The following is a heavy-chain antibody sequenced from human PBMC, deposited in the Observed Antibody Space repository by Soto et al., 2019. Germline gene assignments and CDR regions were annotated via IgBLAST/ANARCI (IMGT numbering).Heavy chain of an antibody. D-gene: IGHD2-15*01. CDR2: ISAYNGNT. Sequence: ASVKVSCKASGYTFTSYGISWVRQAPGQGLEWMGWISAYNGNTNYAQKLQGRVTMTTDTSTSTAYMELRSLRSDDTAVYYCARDLGGEDQHAFDIWGQGTMVTVSS. CDR1: GYTFTSYG. V-gene: IGHV1-18*01. CDR3: ARDLGGEDQHAFDI. J-gene: IGHJ3*02.